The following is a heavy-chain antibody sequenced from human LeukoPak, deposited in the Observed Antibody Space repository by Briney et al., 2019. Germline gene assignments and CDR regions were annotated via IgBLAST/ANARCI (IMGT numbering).Heavy chain of an antibody. CDR2: IYHSGST. Sequence: SQTLSLTCAVSGGSISSGGYSWSWIRQPPAKGLEWSGYIYHSGSTYYNPSLKSRVTISVDRSKNQFSLKLSSVTASDTAVYYCARDGDLRWNPNWFDPWGQGTLVTVSS. CDR3: ARDGDLRWNPNWFDP. CDR1: GGSISSGGYS. J-gene: IGHJ5*02. D-gene: IGHD4-23*01. V-gene: IGHV4-30-2*01.